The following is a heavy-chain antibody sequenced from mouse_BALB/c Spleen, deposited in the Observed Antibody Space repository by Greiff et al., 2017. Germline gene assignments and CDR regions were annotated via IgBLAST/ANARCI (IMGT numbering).Heavy chain of an antibody. CDR2: IYPGDGDT. Sequence: VQLQQSGAELVRPGSSVKISCKASGYAFSRYWMNWVKQRPGQGLEWIGQIYPGDGDTNYNGKFKGKATLTADKSSSTAYMQLSSLTSEDSAVYFCARGLGSWFAYWGQGTLVTVSA. V-gene: IGHV1-80*01. J-gene: IGHJ3*01. CDR3: ARGLGSWFAY. CDR1: GYAFSRYW. D-gene: IGHD4-1*01.